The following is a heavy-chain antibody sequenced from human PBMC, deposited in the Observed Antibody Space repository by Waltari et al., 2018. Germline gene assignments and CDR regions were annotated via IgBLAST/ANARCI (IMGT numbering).Heavy chain of an antibody. CDR2: INHSGSN. D-gene: IGHD2-2*01. CDR3: ARGNGVVVPAASFDY. Sequence: QVQLQQWGAGLLKPSETLSLTCAVYGGSFSGYYWSGIRQPPGKGLEWIGEINHSGSNNYNPSLKSRVTISVDTSKNQFSLKLSSVTAADTAVYYCARGNGVVVPAASFDYWGQGTLVTVSS. J-gene: IGHJ4*02. CDR1: GGSFSGYY. V-gene: IGHV4-34*01.